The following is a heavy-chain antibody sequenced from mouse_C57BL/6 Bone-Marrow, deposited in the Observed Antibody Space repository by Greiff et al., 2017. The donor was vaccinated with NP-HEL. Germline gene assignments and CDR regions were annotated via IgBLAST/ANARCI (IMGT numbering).Heavy chain of an antibody. CDR1: GFNIKDDY. D-gene: IGHD6-1*01. CDR2: IDPENGDT. CDR3: TTASSRGFAY. V-gene: IGHV14-4*01. Sequence: EVQLQQSGAELVRPGASVKLSCTASGFNIKDDYMHWVKQRPEQGLEWIGWIDPENGDTEYASKFQGKATITADTSSNTAYLQLSSLTSEDTAVYYCTTASSRGFAYWGQGTLVTVSA. J-gene: IGHJ3*01.